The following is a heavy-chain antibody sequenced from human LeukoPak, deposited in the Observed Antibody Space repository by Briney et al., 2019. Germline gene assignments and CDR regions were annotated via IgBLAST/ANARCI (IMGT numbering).Heavy chain of an antibody. J-gene: IGHJ4*02. V-gene: IGHV3-30*18. D-gene: IGHD3-22*01. CDR3: AKAPYIRGYYFDF. Sequence: GGSLRLSCAASGFTFTNYGMHWVRQAPGKGLEWVAIISHDGTIQHYGDSLKGRFTISRDDSKNTVSLQVNNLRPEDTAVYFCAKAPYIRGYYFDFWGQGIPVGVSS. CDR1: GFTFTNYG. CDR2: ISHDGTIQ.